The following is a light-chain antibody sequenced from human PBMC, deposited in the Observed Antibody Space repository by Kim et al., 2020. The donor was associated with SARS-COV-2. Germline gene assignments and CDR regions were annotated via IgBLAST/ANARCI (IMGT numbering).Light chain of an antibody. J-gene: IGLJ3*02. Sequence: SYELTQPPSVSVAPGKTVRITCGGNNIGSKSVHWYQQKPGQAPVLVIYYDSDRPSGIPERFSGSNSGNTATLTISRVEAGDEADYYCQVWDSSSDHLWVF. V-gene: IGLV3-21*04. CDR3: QVWDSSSDHLWV. CDR1: NIGSKS. CDR2: YDS.